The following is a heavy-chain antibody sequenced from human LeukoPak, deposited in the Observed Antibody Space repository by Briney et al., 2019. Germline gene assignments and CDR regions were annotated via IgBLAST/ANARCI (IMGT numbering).Heavy chain of an antibody. Sequence: PSQTLSLTCAVSGGSISSGGYSWSWIRQPPGKGLEWIGYIYHSGSTYYNPSLKSRVTISVDTSKNQFSLKLSSVTAADTAVYYCARLNDRYYYFDYWGQGTLVTVSS. CDR1: GGSISSGGYS. CDR2: IYHSGST. V-gene: IGHV4-30-2*01. CDR3: ARLNDRYYYFDY. D-gene: IGHD2-21*02. J-gene: IGHJ4*02.